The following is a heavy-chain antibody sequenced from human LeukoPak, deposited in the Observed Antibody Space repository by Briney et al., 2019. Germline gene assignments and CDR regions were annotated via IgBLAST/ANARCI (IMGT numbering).Heavy chain of an antibody. V-gene: IGHV3-73*01. J-gene: IGHJ4*02. CDR3: NGAGSGSSA. D-gene: IGHD1-26*01. CDR1: GFTFSGSA. CDR2: IRSKANSYAT. Sequence: GGSLRLSCAASGFTFSGSAMHWVRQASGKGLEWVGRIRSKANSYATAYAASVKGRFTISRDDSKNTAYLQMNSLKTEDTAVYHCNGAGSGSSAWGQGTLVTVSS.